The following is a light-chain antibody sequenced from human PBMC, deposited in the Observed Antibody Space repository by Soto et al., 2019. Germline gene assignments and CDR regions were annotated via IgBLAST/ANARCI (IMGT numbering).Light chain of an antibody. CDR1: SSNIGSNS. Sequence: QSVLTQPPSASGTPRQGVTISCSGSSSNIGSNSVNWYQQLPGTAPKVLIYSTNQRPSGVPDRFSGSKSGTSASLAISGLRSEDEADYYCAAWDDSLIGPVFGGGTKLTVL. V-gene: IGLV1-44*01. CDR2: STN. CDR3: AAWDDSLIGPV. J-gene: IGLJ3*02.